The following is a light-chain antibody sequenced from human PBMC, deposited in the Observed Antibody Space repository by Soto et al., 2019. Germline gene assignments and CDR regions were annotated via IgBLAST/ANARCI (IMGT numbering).Light chain of an antibody. Sequence: IVLTQSPATLSVSPGERATLSCRASQSVSSNLAWYQQKPGQAPRLLIYGASSRATGIPARFSGSGSGTEFTLTINSLQSEDFAVYFCQQFNNWPPLTFGGGTKV. CDR3: QQFNNWPPLT. CDR1: QSVSSN. CDR2: GAS. J-gene: IGKJ4*01. V-gene: IGKV3-15*01.